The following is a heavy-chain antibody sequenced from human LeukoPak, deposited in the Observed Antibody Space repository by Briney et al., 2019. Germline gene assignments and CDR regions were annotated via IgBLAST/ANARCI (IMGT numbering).Heavy chain of an antibody. CDR2: IKQDGSEK. CDR3: ARDGDFWSGYCAYFDY. Sequence: GGSLRLSCAASGFTFSRYWMSWVRQAPGGGLEWVANIKQDGSEKYYVDSVKGRFTISRDNAKNSLYLQMNSLRAEDTAVYYCARDGDFWSGYCAYFDYWGQGTLVTVSS. CDR1: GFTFSRYW. J-gene: IGHJ4*02. D-gene: IGHD3-3*01. V-gene: IGHV3-7*01.